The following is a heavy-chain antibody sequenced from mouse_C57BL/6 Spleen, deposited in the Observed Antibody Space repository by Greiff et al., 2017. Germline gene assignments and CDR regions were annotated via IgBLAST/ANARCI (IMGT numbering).Heavy chain of an antibody. CDR1: GYTFTSYW. Sequence: QVQLQQPGAELVKPGASVKMSCKASGYTFTSYWITWVQQRPGQGLEWIGDIYPGSGSTNYNEKFKSKATLTVDPSSSTTYMQLSSLTSEDSAVYYCARGSSYLYVDYRGQGTTRTGAS. D-gene: IGHD2-10*01. CDR2: IYPGSGST. J-gene: IGHJ2*01. CDR3: ARGSSYLYVDY. V-gene: IGHV1-55*01.